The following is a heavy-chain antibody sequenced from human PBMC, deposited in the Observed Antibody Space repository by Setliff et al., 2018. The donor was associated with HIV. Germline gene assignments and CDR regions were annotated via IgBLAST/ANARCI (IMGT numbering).Heavy chain of an antibody. CDR1: GDSVSSNSAA. V-gene: IGHV6-1*01. CDR3: VKSVGDFWNRGFDS. CDR2: TYYRSKWYI. J-gene: IGHJ5*01. Sequence: SQTLSLTCAISGDSVSSNSAAWNWVRQSPSRVLEWLGRTYYRSKWYINYALSVKSRITISPDTSKNQFSLQLNSVTPDDTAVYYCVKSVGDFWNRGFDSWGQGTQVTVSS. D-gene: IGHD3-3*01.